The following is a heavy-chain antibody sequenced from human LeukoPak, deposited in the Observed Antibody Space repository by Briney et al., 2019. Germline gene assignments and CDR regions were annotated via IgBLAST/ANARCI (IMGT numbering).Heavy chain of an antibody. CDR3: ARDPSNLKWFDP. J-gene: IGHJ5*02. CDR1: GGTFSSYA. V-gene: IGHV1-69*04. Sequence: SVKVSCKASGGTFSSYAISWVRRAPGQGLERMGRIIPILGIANYAQKFQGRVTITADKSTSTAYMELSSLRSEDTAVYYCARDPSNLKWFDPWGQGTLVTVSS. CDR2: IIPILGIA.